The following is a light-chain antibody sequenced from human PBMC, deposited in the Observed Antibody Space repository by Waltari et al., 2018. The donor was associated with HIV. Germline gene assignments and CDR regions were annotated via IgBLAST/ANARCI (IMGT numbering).Light chain of an antibody. CDR3: QSYDNSVSDSVV. J-gene: IGLJ3*02. CDR1: SSNIGAGYD. Sequence: QSVLTQPPSVSGAPGQRVTISCTGSSNIGAGYDVQWYQQLPGTAPKLLIYVANNRPSGVPDRFSGSKSVASASLAIAGLQAEDEADYYCQSYDNSVSDSVVFGGGTKVTVL. V-gene: IGLV1-40*01. CDR2: VAN.